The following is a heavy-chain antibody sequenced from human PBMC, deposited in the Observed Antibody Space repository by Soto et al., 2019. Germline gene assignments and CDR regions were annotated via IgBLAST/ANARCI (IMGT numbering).Heavy chain of an antibody. J-gene: IGHJ6*02. CDR3: ARQVTGTNYYYGMDV. Sequence: PSETLSLTCAVYDGSFSGYYWSWIRQPPGKGLEWIGQINHSGSTNYNPSLKSRVTISVDTSKNQFSLQLSSVTAPDTAVHYCARQVTGTNYYYGMDVWGQGTTVTVS. D-gene: IGHD1-1*01. CDR1: DGSFSGYY. V-gene: IGHV4-34*01. CDR2: INHSGST.